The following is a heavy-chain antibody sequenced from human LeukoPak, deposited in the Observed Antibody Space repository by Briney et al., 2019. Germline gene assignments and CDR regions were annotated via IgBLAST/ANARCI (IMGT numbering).Heavy chain of an antibody. V-gene: IGHV3-30*18. CDR2: ISYDGSNK. D-gene: IGHD3-9*01. J-gene: IGHJ4*02. Sequence: PGGSLRLSCAASGFTFSSYGMHWVRQAPGKGLEWVAVISYDGSNKYYADSVKGRFTISGDNSKNTLYLQMNSLRAEDTAVYYCAKDVNFDWLLPDYWGQGTLVTVSS. CDR1: GFTFSSYG. CDR3: AKDVNFDWLLPDY.